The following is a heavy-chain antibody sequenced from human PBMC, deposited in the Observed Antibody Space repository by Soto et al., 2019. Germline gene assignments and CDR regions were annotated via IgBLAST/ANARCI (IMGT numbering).Heavy chain of an antibody. CDR3: AKEVWDSGWYLGDY. CDR1: GFTFSNYG. V-gene: IGHV3-30*18. Sequence: QVQLVESGGGVVQPGRSLRLSCAASGFTFSNYGMHWVRQAPGKGLDWVAVISYDGTNKYYADSVKGRFTISRDNSKNTLYLQMNSLRAEDTAVYYCAKEVWDSGWYLGDYWGQGTLVTVSS. J-gene: IGHJ4*02. D-gene: IGHD6-19*01. CDR2: ISYDGTNK.